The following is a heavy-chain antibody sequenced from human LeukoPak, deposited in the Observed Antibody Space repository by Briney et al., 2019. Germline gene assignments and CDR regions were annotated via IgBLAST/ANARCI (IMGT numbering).Heavy chain of an antibody. V-gene: IGHV1-58*02. CDR1: GFTFTSSA. CDR2: IVVGSGNT. Sequence: SVKVSCKASGFTFTSSAMQWVRQARGQRLEWIGWIVVGSGNTNYAQKFQERVTITRDMSTSTAYMELSSLRSEDTAVYYCAARGPYSSLGDYWGQGTLVTVSS. J-gene: IGHJ4*02. CDR3: AARGPYSSLGDY. D-gene: IGHD6-19*01.